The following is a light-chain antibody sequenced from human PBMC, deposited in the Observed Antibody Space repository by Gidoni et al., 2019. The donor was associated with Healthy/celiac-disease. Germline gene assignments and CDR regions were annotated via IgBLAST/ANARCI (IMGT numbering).Light chain of an antibody. CDR3: QQSYSTPLT. J-gene: IGKJ4*01. CDR1: QSISSY. Sequence: IQMTQSPSSLSASVGDRVTITCRASQSISSYLNWYHQKPGKAPKLLIYAASSLQSGVPSRFSGSGSGTDFTLTISSLQPEDFATYYCQQSYSTPLTFGGXTKVEIK. V-gene: IGKV1-39*01. CDR2: AAS.